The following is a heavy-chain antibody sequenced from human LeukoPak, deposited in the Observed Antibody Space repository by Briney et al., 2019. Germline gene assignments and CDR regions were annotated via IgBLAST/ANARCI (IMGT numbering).Heavy chain of an antibody. D-gene: IGHD2-2*02. CDR1: GYTFTGYY. Sequence: ASVKVSCKASGYTFTGYYMHWVRQAPGQGLEWMGWINPNSGGTNYAQKFQGRVTMTRDTSISTAYMELSRLRSDDTAVYYCARPPPGDIVVVPAAIWPLNYWGQGTLVTVSS. V-gene: IGHV1-2*02. J-gene: IGHJ4*02. CDR3: ARPPPGDIVVVPAAIWPLNY. CDR2: INPNSGGT.